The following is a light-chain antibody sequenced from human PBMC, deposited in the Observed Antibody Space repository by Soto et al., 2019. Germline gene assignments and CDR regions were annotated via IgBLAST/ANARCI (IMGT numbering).Light chain of an antibody. CDR3: SSHAGSNKRYV. CDR1: SSDIGGYNY. J-gene: IGLJ1*01. Sequence: QSVLTQPPSASGSPGQSVTISCTGTSSDIGGYNYVSWYKQHPGKAPKLLIYAVNKRPSGVPDRFSGSKSGNTASLAVSGLQTEDEADYYCSSHAGSNKRYVFGTGTKVTVL. V-gene: IGLV2-8*01. CDR2: AVN.